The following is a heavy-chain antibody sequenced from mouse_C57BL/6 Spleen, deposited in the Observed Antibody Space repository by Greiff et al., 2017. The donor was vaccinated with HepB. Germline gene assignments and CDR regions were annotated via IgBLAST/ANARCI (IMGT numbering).Heavy chain of an antibody. D-gene: IGHD2-12*01. J-gene: IGHJ1*03. V-gene: IGHV5-17*01. CDR3: ARVTTGDWYCDV. CDR1: GFTFSDYG. Sequence: EVKLVESGGGLVKPGGSLKLSCAASGFTFSDYGMHWVRQAPEKGLEWVAYISSGSSTIYYADTVKGRFTISRNNAKNTLSLQMTSLRSEDTAMYYCARVTTGDWYCDVWGTGTTVTVSS. CDR2: ISSGSSTI.